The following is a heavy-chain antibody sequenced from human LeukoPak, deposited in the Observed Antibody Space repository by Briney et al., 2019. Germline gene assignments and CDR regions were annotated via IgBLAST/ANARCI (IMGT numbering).Heavy chain of an antibody. J-gene: IGHJ4*02. D-gene: IGHD5-18*01. V-gene: IGHV3-48*01. CDR1: GFTFSSYS. Sequence: PGGSLRLSCAASGFTFSSYSMNWVRQAPGKGLEWVSYISSSSSTIYYADSVKGRFTISRDNAKNSLYLQMNSLRAEDTAVYYCAREPRRYSYGFYYWGQGTLVTVSS. CDR2: ISSSSSTI. CDR3: AREPRRYSYGFYY.